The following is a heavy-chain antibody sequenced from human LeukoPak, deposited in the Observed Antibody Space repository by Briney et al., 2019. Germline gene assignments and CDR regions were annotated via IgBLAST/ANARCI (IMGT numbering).Heavy chain of an antibody. CDR3: ASGGYGDYDY. Sequence: GWSLRLSCVASGFIFRDYYMSWLRPATGKGLEWVSYISSSGSTIYYADSVKGRFTISRDNTKNSLYRQMNSLRAEDTAVYYCASGGYGDYDYWGQGTLVTVSS. CDR2: ISSSGSTI. J-gene: IGHJ4*02. CDR1: GFIFRDYY. D-gene: IGHD4-17*01. V-gene: IGHV3-11*01.